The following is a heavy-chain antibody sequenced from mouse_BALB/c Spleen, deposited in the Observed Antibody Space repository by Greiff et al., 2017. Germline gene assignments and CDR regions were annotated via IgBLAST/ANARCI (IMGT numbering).Heavy chain of an antibody. CDR1: GFTFSDYG. V-gene: IGHV5-15*02. Sequence: EVNVVESGGGLVQPGGSRKLSCAASGFTFSDYGMAWVRQAPGKGPEWVAFISNLAYSIYYADTVTGRFTISRENAKNTLYLEMSSLRSEDTAMYYCARGGYGSSYAYYYAMDYWGQGTSVTVSS. D-gene: IGHD1-1*01. CDR2: ISNLAYSI. J-gene: IGHJ4*01. CDR3: ARGGYGSSYAYYYAMDY.